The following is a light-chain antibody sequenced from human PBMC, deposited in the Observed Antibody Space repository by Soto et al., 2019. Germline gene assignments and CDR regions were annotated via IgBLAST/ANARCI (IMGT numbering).Light chain of an antibody. CDR2: GAS. Sequence: EIVLTQSPGTLSLSPGERATLSCRSSQSVSSSYLAWYQQNPGQAPRLLIYGASSRATGIPDRFSGSGSGTDFTLTISRLEPEDFAVYYCQQYDISPWTFGQGTKVDIK. V-gene: IGKV3-20*01. CDR1: QSVSSSY. CDR3: QQYDISPWT. J-gene: IGKJ1*01.